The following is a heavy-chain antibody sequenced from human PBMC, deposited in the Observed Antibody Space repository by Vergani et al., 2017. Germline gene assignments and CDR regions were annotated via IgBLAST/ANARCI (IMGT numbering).Heavy chain of an antibody. CDR2: ISWNSGSI. D-gene: IGHD2-2*01. CDR1: GFTFEDFA. CDR3: AKGVYCSSTSCYEGRGYYYGMGV. Sequence: EVQLVESGGVVVQPGGSLRLSCAASGFTFEDFAMHWVRQAPGKGLEWVSGISWNSGSIGYADSVKGRFTISRDNSKNTLYLQMNSLRADDTAVYYCAKGVYCSSTSCYEGRGYYYGMGVWGQGTTVTFSS. J-gene: IGHJ6*02. V-gene: IGHV3-9*01.